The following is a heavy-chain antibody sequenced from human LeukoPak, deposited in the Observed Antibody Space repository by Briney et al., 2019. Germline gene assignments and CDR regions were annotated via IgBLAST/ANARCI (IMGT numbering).Heavy chain of an antibody. CDR2: INPNSGGT. V-gene: IGHV1-2*02. Sequence: ASVKVSCKASGYTFTGYYMHWVRQAPGQGLEWMGWINPNSGGTNYAQKFQGRVTMTRDTSISTAYMELSRLRSDDTAVYYCARDLCSRGRPAAATVGYWGQGTLVTVSS. J-gene: IGHJ4*02. CDR3: ARDLCSRGRPAAATVGY. CDR1: GYTFTGYY. D-gene: IGHD6-13*01.